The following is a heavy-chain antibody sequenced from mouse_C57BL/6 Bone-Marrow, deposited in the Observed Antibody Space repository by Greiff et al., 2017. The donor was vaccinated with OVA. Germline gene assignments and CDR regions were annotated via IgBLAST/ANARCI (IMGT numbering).Heavy chain of an antibody. V-gene: IGHV1-15*01. J-gene: IGHJ1*03. CDR1: GYTFTDYE. D-gene: IGHD1-1*01. CDR2: IDPETGGT. Sequence: VQLQQSGAELVRPGASVTLSCKASGYTFTDYEMHWVKQTPVHGLEWIGAIDPETGGTAYNQKFKGKAILTADKSSSTAYMELRSLTSEDSAVYYCTRCLTTVVANWDVDVWGTGTTVTVSS. CDR3: TRCLTTVVANWDVDV.